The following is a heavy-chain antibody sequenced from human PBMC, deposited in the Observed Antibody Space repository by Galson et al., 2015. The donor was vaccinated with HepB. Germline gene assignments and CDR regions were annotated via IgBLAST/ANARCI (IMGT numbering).Heavy chain of an antibody. D-gene: IGHD1-26*01. Sequence: SLRLSCAASGFTFSSYSMNWVRQAPGKGLEWVSSISSSSSYIYYADSVKGRFTISRDNAKNSLYLQMNSLRAEDTAVYYCAREIVGATIGAFDIWGQGTMVTVSS. V-gene: IGHV3-21*01. CDR2: ISSSSSYI. CDR1: GFTFSSYS. CDR3: AREIVGATIGAFDI. J-gene: IGHJ3*02.